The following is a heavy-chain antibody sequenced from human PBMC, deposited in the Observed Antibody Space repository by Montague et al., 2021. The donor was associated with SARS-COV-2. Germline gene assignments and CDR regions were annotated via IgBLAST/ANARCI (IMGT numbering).Heavy chain of an antibody. J-gene: IGHJ4*02. Sequence: SETLSLTCAVDVGSVTGYSWDWIRQPPGKGLDRLGEVKHPGATNNNPSLKSRVTISIDMSKNQFSLNLASVTAADTAVYYCARPVSGSWHRLEYWGQGTLVTVSS. V-gene: IGHV4-34*01. CDR2: VKHPGAT. CDR3: ARPVSGSWHRLEY. CDR1: VGSVTGYS. D-gene: IGHD2-15*01.